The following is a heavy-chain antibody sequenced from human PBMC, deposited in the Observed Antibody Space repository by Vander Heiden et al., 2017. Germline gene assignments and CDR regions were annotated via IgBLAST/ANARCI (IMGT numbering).Heavy chain of an antibody. CDR1: GFTFSTYA. CDR2: IIGSGGST. Sequence: EVQLLESGGGLVQPGGSLRLSCAASGFTFSTYAMSWVRQAPGKGLEWVSGIIGSGGSTKYADSVKGRFTISRDNSKNTLYLQMNSLRAEDTAVYYCAKDGLVLWGSYSHYWGQGTLVTVSS. CDR3: AKDGLVLWGSYSHY. V-gene: IGHV3-23*01. D-gene: IGHD3-16*01. J-gene: IGHJ4*02.